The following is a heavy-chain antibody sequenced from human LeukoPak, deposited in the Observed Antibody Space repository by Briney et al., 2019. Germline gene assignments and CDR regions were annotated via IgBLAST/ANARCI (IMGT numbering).Heavy chain of an antibody. Sequence: SETLSLTCAVYGGSFSGYYWSWIRQPPGKGLEWIGEINHSGSTNYNPSLKSRVTISVDTSKNQFSLKLSSVTAADTAVYYCARFPYYDILTGYSYYFDYWGQGTLVTVSS. J-gene: IGHJ4*02. CDR2: INHSGST. CDR3: ARFPYYDILTGYSYYFDY. CDR1: GGSFSGYY. D-gene: IGHD3-9*01. V-gene: IGHV4-34*01.